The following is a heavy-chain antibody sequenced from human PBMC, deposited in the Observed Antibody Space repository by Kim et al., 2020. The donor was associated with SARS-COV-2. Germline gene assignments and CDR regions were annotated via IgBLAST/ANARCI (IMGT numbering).Heavy chain of an antibody. CDR1: GFTLSTFV. CDR3: AKPDGPDF. V-gene: IGHV3-23*01. Sequence: GGSLRLSCAASGFTLSTFVMSWVRQAPGKGLEWVSAITEGVGVTYYADSVKGRFTISRDNSKNTLYLQMNSLRAEDTAIYYCAKPDGPDFWGQGTLVNVSS. CDR2: ITEGVGVT. J-gene: IGHJ5*01.